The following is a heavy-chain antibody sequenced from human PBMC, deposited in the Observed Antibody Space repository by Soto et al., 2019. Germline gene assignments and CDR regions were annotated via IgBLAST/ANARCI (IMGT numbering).Heavy chain of an antibody. CDR1: GYTFTSYG. J-gene: IGHJ4*02. V-gene: IGHV1-18*01. CDR2: ISTSKGEI. Sequence: QVQMVQSGPEVKKPGASVKVSCKTSGYTFTSYGVAWVRQAPGQGLEWMGWISTSKGEITYAQKFQGRVTMTTDTSTSTAYMELRSLRSDDTAVYYCATRSPAFDFWGQGTLVTVSS. CDR3: ATRSPAFDF.